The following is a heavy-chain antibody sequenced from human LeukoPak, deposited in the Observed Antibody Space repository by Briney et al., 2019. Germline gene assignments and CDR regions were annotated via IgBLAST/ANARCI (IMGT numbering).Heavy chain of an antibody. J-gene: IGHJ4*02. V-gene: IGHV3-30*18. Sequence: GGSLRLSCAASGFTFSSYGMHWVRQAPGKGLEGVAVISYDGSNKYYADSVKGRFTISRDNSKNTLYLQMNSLRAEDTAVYYCAKDPRRYSRTGGYFDYWGQGTLVTVSS. CDR2: ISYDGSNK. CDR3: AKDPRRYSRTGGYFDY. CDR1: GFTFSSYG. D-gene: IGHD6-13*01.